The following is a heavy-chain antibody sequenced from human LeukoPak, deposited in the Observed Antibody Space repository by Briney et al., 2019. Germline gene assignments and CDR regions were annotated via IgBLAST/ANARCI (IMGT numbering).Heavy chain of an antibody. CDR2: IYSDNT. J-gene: IGHJ6*03. CDR3: AKAPSAAACSGGSCTTHYYYYYMDV. CDR1: GFTVSSNS. D-gene: IGHD2-15*01. Sequence: GGSLRLSCAASGFTVSSNSMSWVRQAPGKGLEWVSFIYSDNTHYSDSVKGRFTISRDNSKNTLYLQMNSLRAEDTAVYYCAKAPSAAACSGGSCTTHYYYYYMDVWGKGTTVTISS. V-gene: IGHV3-66*02.